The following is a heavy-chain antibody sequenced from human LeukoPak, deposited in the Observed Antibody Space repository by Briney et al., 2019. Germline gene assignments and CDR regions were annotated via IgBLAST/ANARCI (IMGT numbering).Heavy chain of an antibody. CDR1: GGSISSYY. Sequence: PSETLSLTCTVSGGSISSYYWSWIRQTPGKGLEWIGYIYYSGSTNYNPSLKSRVTISVDTSKNQLSLKLSSVTAADTAVYYCARSVDGYNYGYFDYWGQGTLVTVSS. J-gene: IGHJ4*02. D-gene: IGHD5-24*01. CDR2: IYYSGST. CDR3: ARSVDGYNYGYFDY. V-gene: IGHV4-59*01.